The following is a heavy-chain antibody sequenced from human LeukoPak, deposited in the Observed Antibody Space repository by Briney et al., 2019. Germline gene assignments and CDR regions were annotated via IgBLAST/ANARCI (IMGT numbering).Heavy chain of an antibody. Sequence: SQTLSLTCAVSGGSISSGGYSWSWIRQPPGKCLEWIGYIYHSGSTYYNPSLKSRVTISADRSKHQFSLKLSSVTAADTAVYYCARAPGRCSGGSCYSGWFDPWGQGTLVTVSS. CDR1: GGSISSGGYS. J-gene: IGHJ5*02. CDR3: ARAPGRCSGGSCYSGWFDP. D-gene: IGHD2-15*01. CDR2: IYHSGST. V-gene: IGHV4-30-2*01.